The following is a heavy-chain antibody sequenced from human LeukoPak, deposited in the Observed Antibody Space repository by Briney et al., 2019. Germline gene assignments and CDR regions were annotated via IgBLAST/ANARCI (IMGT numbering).Heavy chain of an antibody. Sequence: GGPLRLSCAASGFTFSDYYMSWIRQAPGKGLERVSYISSSSSYTNYADSVKGRFTISRDNAKNSLYLQMNSLRAEDTAVYYCARDSSTTGTTHDAFDIWGQGTMVTVSS. CDR2: ISSSSSYT. J-gene: IGHJ3*02. CDR1: GFTFSDYY. D-gene: IGHD1-1*01. CDR3: ARDSSTTGTTHDAFDI. V-gene: IGHV3-11*06.